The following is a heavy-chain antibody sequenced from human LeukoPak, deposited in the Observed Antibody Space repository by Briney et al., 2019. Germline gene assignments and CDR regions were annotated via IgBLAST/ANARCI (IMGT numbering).Heavy chain of an antibody. CDR2: ISGSGGSK. CDR3: AKDLGVVSTYYYAFWG. D-gene: IGHD3-3*01. J-gene: IGHJ3*01. Sequence: GGSLRLSCAASGFTFSSYAMSWVLRAPAKGLEWVSAISGSGGSKYYADSVKGRFTISRDNSKNTLYLQMNSLKASDTAMYYCAKDLGVVSTYYYAFWGWGPVTTVT. V-gene: IGHV3-23*01. CDR1: GFTFSSYA.